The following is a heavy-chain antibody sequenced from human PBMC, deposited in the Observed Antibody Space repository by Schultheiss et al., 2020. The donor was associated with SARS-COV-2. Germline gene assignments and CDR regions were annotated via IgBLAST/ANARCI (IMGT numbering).Heavy chain of an antibody. V-gene: IGHV4-61*10. CDR1: GGSISSSSYY. Sequence: ETLSLTCAVSGGSISSSSYYWSWIRQPAGKGLEWIGYIYYSGSTNYNPSLKSRVTISVDTSKNQFSLKLSSVTAADTAVYYCARRANSGSYHHATTYYFDYWGQGTLVTVSS. J-gene: IGHJ4*02. D-gene: IGHD1-26*01. CDR2: IYYSGST. CDR3: ARRANSGSYHHATTYYFDY.